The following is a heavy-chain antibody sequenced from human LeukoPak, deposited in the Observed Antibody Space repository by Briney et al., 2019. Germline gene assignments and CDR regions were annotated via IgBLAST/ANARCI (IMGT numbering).Heavy chain of an antibody. D-gene: IGHD3-16*01. J-gene: IGHJ6*03. V-gene: IGHV4-38-2*02. CDR2: SYHSGST. CDR1: GYSISSGYY. Sequence: PSGTLSLTCTVAGYSISSGYYWGWIRQPPGKGLEWIGSSYHSGSTYYNHSLKSRVTISVDTSKNQFSLKLTSVNGADTAVYYCARDLLSWAYYYYYCMDVWGKGTTVTVS. CDR3: ARDLLSWAYYYYYCMDV.